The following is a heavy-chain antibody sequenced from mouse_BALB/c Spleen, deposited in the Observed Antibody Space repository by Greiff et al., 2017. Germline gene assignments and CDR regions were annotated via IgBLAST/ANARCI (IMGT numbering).Heavy chain of an antibody. CDR1: GFTFSSYG. Sequence: DVKLVESGGDLVKPGGSLKLSCAASGFTFSSYGMSWVRQTPDKRLEWVATISSGGSYTYYPDSVKGRFTISRDNAKNTLYLQMSSLKSEDTAMYYCAGIYDGSWFAYWGQGTLVTVSA. CDR2: ISSGGSYT. D-gene: IGHD2-3*01. J-gene: IGHJ3*01. V-gene: IGHV5-6*02. CDR3: AGIYDGSWFAY.